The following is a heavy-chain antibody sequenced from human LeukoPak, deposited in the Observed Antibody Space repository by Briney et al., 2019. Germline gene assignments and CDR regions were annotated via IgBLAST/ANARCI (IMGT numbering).Heavy chain of an antibody. CDR1: GGSVSSGSYY. Sequence: PSETLSLTCTVSGGSVSSGSYYWSWIRQPPGKGLEWIGYIYYSGSTNCNPSLKSRVTISVDTSKNQFSLNLSSVTAADTAVYYCARGRYYFDYWGQGTLVTVSS. V-gene: IGHV4-61*01. CDR3: ARGRYYFDY. D-gene: IGHD3-3*01. CDR2: IYYSGST. J-gene: IGHJ4*02.